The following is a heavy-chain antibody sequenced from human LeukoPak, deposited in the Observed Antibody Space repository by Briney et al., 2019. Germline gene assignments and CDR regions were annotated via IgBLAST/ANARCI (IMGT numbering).Heavy chain of an antibody. D-gene: IGHD6-19*01. Sequence: GRSLRLSCAASGFTFSSYGMHWVRQAPGKGLEWVAVISYDGSNKYHADSVKGRFTISRDNSKNTLYLQMNSLRAEDTAVYYCAKDLTSSGWWTDYWGQGTLVTVSS. J-gene: IGHJ4*02. V-gene: IGHV3-30*18. CDR2: ISYDGSNK. CDR1: GFTFSSYG. CDR3: AKDLTSSGWWTDY.